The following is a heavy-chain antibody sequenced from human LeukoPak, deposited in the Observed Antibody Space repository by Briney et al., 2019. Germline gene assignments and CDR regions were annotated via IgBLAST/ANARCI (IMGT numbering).Heavy chain of an antibody. CDR1: GYTFSSYD. J-gene: IGHJ4*02. V-gene: IGHV1-8*01. D-gene: IGHD3-10*01. CDR3: AIRTSRGGSGSSYIGS. CDR2: MNPNSGNT. Sequence: ASVKLSCKASGYTFSSYDYNWMRQPAGQGPEWKGWMNPNSGNTAYAQNFQGRGIITRNTSISTDYMELRSLRFEDTAVFYCAIRTSRGGSGSSYIGSWGQGTLVTVSS.